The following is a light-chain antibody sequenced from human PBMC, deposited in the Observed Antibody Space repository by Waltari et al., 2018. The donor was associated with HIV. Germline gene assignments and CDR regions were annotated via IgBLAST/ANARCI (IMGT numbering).Light chain of an antibody. V-gene: IGKV1-5*03. CDR2: NAS. J-gene: IGKJ5*01. Sequence: DIQMTQSPSTLSVSAGERVTLPCRASPSISSRLAWYQQKPGKAPNLLIYNASSLESGIPARFSGSGSETDFTLTISSLQAHDFATYYCQQYYLYPITFGHGTRVEIK. CDR1: PSISSR. CDR3: QQYYLYPIT.